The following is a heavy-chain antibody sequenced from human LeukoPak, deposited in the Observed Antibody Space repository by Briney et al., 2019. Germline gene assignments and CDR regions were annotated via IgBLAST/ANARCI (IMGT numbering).Heavy chain of an antibody. CDR1: GGSFSGYY. J-gene: IGHJ4*02. V-gene: IGHV4-34*01. CDR2: INHSGST. Sequence: TLSLTCAVYGGSFSGYYWSWIRQPPGKGLEWIGEINHSGSTNYNPSLKSRVTISVDMSKNQFSLKLSSVTAADTAVYYCARQESITMIVPYYFDYWGQGTLITVSS. D-gene: IGHD3-22*01. CDR3: ARQESITMIVPYYFDY.